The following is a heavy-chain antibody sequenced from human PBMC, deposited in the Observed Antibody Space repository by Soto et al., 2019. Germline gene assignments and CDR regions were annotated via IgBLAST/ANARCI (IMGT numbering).Heavy chain of an antibody. V-gene: IGHV3-23*01. CDR3: AKDSVRISYSAL. D-gene: IGHD2-21*01. CDR2: ISNTGRTT. CDR1: GFTFSTSS. Sequence: EVQLLESGGGLIQPGGSLRLSCAASGFTFSTSSMSWVRQPPRKGLEWVSVISNTGRTTYYADSVNGRFTISRDNSKNTLYLHLNSLRAEDTAVYYCAKDSVRISYSALWGQGTLVTVSS. J-gene: IGHJ4*02.